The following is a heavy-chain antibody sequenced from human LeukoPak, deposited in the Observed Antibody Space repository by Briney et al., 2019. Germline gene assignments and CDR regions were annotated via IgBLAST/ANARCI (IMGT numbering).Heavy chain of an antibody. CDR1: GFTFSSYE. CDR3: ARGPEGTIRLGYFDY. CDR2: ISGSGRTI. V-gene: IGHV3-48*03. Sequence: GGSLRLSCAASGFTFSSYEMNWVRQAPGKGLEWVSYISGSGRTIYYADSVKGRFTISRNNAKHSLYLQMHSLRAEDTAVYYCARGPEGTIRLGYFDYWGQGTLVTVSS. D-gene: IGHD3-10*01. J-gene: IGHJ4*02.